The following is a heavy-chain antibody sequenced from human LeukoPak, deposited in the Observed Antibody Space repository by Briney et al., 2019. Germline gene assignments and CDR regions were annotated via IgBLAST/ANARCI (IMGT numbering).Heavy chain of an antibody. CDR2: ISGSSNDI. V-gene: IGHV3-21*01. CDR3: ATDYYCSGGSCYPPD. J-gene: IGHJ4*02. Sequence: GGSLRLSCVTSGFTFSTYAMSWVRQAPGKGLEWVSSISGSSNDIYYADSVKSRFTISRDNAKNSLYLQMNSLRAEDTAVYYCATDYYCSGGSCYPPDWGQGTLVTVSS. D-gene: IGHD2-15*01. CDR1: GFTFSTYA.